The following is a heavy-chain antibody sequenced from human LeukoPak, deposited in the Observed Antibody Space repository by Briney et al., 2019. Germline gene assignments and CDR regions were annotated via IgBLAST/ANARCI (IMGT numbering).Heavy chain of an antibody. CDR1: GGSINSYY. D-gene: IGHD3-22*01. Sequence: SETLSLTCTVSGGSINSYYWSWIRQPPGKGLEWIGYISYSGSTNYNPSLKSRVTISVDTSKNQFSLKLRSVTAADTAVYYCARTPYYYDSSGFSYYFDYWGQGTLVTISS. V-gene: IGHV4-59*01. J-gene: IGHJ4*02. CDR3: ARTPYYYDSSGFSYYFDY. CDR2: ISYSGST.